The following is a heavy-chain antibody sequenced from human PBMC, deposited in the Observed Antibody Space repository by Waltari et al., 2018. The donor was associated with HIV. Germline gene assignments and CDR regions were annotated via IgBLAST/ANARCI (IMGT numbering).Heavy chain of an antibody. CDR1: GYTFTDYY. V-gene: IGHV1-2*02. D-gene: IGHD6-6*01. Sequence: QVQLVQSGAEVKKPGASVKVSCKASGYTFTDYYMHWVRQAPGQGLEWMGWINPNSGGTNYAQKFQGRVTMTRYTSISTAYMELSRLRSDDTAVYYCARDRHSNSRILGYYYGMDVWGQGTTVTVSS. CDR3: ARDRHSNSRILGYYYGMDV. CDR2: INPNSGGT. J-gene: IGHJ6*02.